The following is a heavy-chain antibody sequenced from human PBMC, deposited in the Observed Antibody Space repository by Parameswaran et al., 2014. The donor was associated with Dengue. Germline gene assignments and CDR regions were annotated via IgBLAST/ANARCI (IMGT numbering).Heavy chain of an antibody. Sequence: VRQAPGKGLEWVSVIYSGGSTYYADSVKGRFTISRDNSKNTLYLQMNSLRAEDTAVYYCEFLVEDFWSGAASDYWGQGTLVTVSS. J-gene: IGHJ4*02. CDR2: IYSGGST. D-gene: IGHD3-3*01. CDR3: EFLVEDFWSGAASDY. V-gene: IGHV3-53*01.